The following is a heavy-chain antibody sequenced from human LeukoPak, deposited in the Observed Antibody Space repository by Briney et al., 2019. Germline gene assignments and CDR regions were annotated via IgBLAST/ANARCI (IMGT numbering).Heavy chain of an antibody. Sequence: SETLSLTCTVYGGSFSSYYWSWIRQPPGKGLEWIGEINHSGSTNYNPSLKSRVTISVDTSKNQFSLKLSSVTAADTAVYYCARVWWELRFFRYYMDVWGKGTTVTVSS. D-gene: IGHD1-26*01. J-gene: IGHJ6*03. CDR1: GGSFSSYY. V-gene: IGHV4-34*01. CDR2: INHSGST. CDR3: ARVWWELRFFRYYMDV.